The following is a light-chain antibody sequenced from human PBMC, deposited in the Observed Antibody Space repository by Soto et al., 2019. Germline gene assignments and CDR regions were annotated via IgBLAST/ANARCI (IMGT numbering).Light chain of an antibody. J-gene: IGLJ1*01. CDR3: SSSTSSNTFV. CDR2: EVI. CDR1: NSDVNY. Sequence: ALTQPASVSGAPGQSITISCTGTNSDVNYVSWHQQHPGKAPKLMIYEVINRSSGVSTRFSGSKSGNTASLTISGLQAEDEADYYCSSSTSSNTFVFGTGTKVTVL. V-gene: IGLV2-14*01.